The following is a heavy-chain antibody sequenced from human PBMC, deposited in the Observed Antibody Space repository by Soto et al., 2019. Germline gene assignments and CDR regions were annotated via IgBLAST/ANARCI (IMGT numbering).Heavy chain of an antibody. D-gene: IGHD6-19*01. J-gene: IGHJ4*02. Sequence: SGFTFSSYSMNWVRQAPGKGLEWVSSISSSSSYIYYADSVKGRFTISRDNANNSLFLQMNSLRAEDTAVYYCARDLALAGNYWGQGALVTVSS. CDR2: ISSSSSYI. CDR3: ARDLALAGNY. V-gene: IGHV3-21*01. CDR1: GFTFSSYS.